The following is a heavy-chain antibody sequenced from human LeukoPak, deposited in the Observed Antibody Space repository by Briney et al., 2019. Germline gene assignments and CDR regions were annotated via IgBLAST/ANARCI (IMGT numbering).Heavy chain of an antibody. CDR2: MNPNSGNT. Sequence: ASVKVSCKASGGTFSSYTINWVRQATGQGLEWMGWMNPNSGNTGYAQKFQGRVTITRNTSISTVYMELSSLTSEDTAVYYCARGLSLPYCSSTSCYWFDPWGQGTLVTVSS. V-gene: IGHV1-8*01. CDR1: GGTFSSYT. CDR3: ARGLSLPYCSSTSCYWFDP. D-gene: IGHD2-2*01. J-gene: IGHJ5*02.